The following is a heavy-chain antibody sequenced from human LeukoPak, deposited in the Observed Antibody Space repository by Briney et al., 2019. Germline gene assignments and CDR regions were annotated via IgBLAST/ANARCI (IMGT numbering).Heavy chain of an antibody. CDR3: ARWAFEEYYYGSGSYQEDY. Sequence: SVKVSCKASGGTFSSYAISWVRQVPGQGLEWMGGIIPIFGTANYAQKFQGRVTITADKSTSTAYMELSSLRSEDTAVYYCARWAFEEYYYGSGSYQEDYWGQGTLVTVSS. CDR1: GGTFSSYA. J-gene: IGHJ4*02. D-gene: IGHD3-10*01. V-gene: IGHV1-69*06. CDR2: IIPIFGTA.